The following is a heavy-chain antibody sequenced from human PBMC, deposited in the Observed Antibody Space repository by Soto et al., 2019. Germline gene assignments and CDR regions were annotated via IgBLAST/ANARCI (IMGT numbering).Heavy chain of an antibody. CDR1: GGSISSGGYY. J-gene: IGHJ6*02. Sequence: QVQLQELGPGLVKPSQTLSLTCTVSGGSISSGGYYWSWIRQHPGKGLEWIGYIYYSGSTYYNPSLKTRVTISVDTSTNPFSLKLSSVTAADTAVYYCAPVFGSDSHHAIHLWGQVTTVTVSS. CDR3: APVFGSDSHHAIHL. D-gene: IGHD3-3*01. V-gene: IGHV4-31*03. CDR2: IYYSGST.